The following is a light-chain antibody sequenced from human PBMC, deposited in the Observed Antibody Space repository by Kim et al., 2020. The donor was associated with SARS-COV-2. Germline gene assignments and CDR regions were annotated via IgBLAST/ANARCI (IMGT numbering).Light chain of an antibody. CDR3: QYYGNHPPIT. J-gene: IGKJ5*01. CDR2: GSA. CDR1: QTFDGSY. Sequence: PGERNTPSCSGSQTFDGSYFAWYQHKPGQAPSLLIYGSANVATGIPDRFSGSAAGTDVTLTTSSLEPGDFAVFYCQYYGNHPPITFGQGTRLEIK. V-gene: IGKV3-20*01.